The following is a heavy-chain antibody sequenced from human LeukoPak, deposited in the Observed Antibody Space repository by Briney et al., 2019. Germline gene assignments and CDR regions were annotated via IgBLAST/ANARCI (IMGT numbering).Heavy chain of an antibody. CDR1: GFTFRSYE. CDR3: AREDFDILTGQYYFDY. V-gene: IGHV3-48*03. CDR2: ISYSGSPI. D-gene: IGHD3-9*01. Sequence: GGSLRLSCVTSGFTFRSYEMNWVRQAPGKGLEWVSYISYSGSPIYYADSVRGRFTISRDNAKNSLYLQIHSLRAEDTAVYYCAREDFDILTGQYYFDYWGQGTLVTVSS. J-gene: IGHJ4*02.